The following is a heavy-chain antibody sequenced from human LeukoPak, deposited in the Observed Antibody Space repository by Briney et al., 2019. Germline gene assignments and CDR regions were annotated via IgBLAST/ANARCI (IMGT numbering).Heavy chain of an antibody. CDR3: ARDRDYYGSGSYYNVVDY. J-gene: IGHJ4*02. V-gene: IGHV1-2*06. Sequence: ASVKVSCKASGYTFTGYYMHWVRQAPGQGLEWMGRINPNSGGTNYAQKFQGRVTMTRDTSISTAYMELSRLRSDNTAVYYCARDRDYYGSGSYYNVVDYWGQGTLVTVSS. D-gene: IGHD3-10*01. CDR2: INPNSGGT. CDR1: GYTFTGYY.